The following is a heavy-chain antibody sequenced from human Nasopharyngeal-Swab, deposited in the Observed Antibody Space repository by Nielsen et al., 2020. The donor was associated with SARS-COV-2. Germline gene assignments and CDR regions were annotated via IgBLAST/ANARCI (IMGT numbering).Heavy chain of an antibody. V-gene: IGHV4-31*02. J-gene: IGHJ6*02. CDR2: IYYSGST. D-gene: IGHD2-2*01. CDR3: ARGRYCSSTSCFDYYGMDV. Sequence: WIRQPPGKGLEWIGYIYYSGSTYYNPSLKSRVTISVDTSKNQFSLKLSSVTAADTAVYYWARGRYCSSTSCFDYYGMDVWGQGTTVTVSS.